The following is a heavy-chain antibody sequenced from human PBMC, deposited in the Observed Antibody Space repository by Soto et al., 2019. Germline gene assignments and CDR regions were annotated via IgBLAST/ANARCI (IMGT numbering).Heavy chain of an antibody. Sequence: QVQLVQSGAEVKKPGSSVKVSCKASGGTFSSYAISWVRQAPGQGLEWMGGIIPIFGTANYAQKFQGRVTITADESTSTGYMELSSMRSEDTAVYYCARDRHYYDSSGYYYQVDAFDIWGQGTMVTVSS. D-gene: IGHD3-22*01. CDR2: IIPIFGTA. J-gene: IGHJ3*02. CDR1: GGTFSSYA. CDR3: ARDRHYYDSSGYYYQVDAFDI. V-gene: IGHV1-69*01.